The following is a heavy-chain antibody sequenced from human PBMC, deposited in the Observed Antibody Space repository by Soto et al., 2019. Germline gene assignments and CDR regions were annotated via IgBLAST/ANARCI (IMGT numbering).Heavy chain of an antibody. Sequence: PSETLSLTCTVSGGSISSYYWSWIRQPPGKGLEWIGYIYYSGSTNYNPSLKSRVTISVDTSKNQCSLKLSSVTAADTAVYYCARTGITMVRGVIIPFGYFDYWGQGTLVTVSS. CDR3: ARTGITMVRGVIIPFGYFDY. V-gene: IGHV4-59*01. CDR1: GGSISSYY. J-gene: IGHJ4*02. CDR2: IYYSGST. D-gene: IGHD3-10*01.